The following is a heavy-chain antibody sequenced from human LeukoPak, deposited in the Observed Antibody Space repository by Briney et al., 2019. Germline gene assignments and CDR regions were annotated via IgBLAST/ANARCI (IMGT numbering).Heavy chain of an antibody. D-gene: IGHD3-22*01. V-gene: IGHV3-43D*03. Sequence: GGSLRLSCAASGFTFDDYAMHWVRQAPGKGLEWVSLISWDGGSTYYADSVKGRFTISRDNSKNSLYLQMNSLRAEDTALYYCAKGGYRDYYDSSGYYYWGQGTLVTVSS. CDR3: AKGGYRDYYDSSGYYY. CDR2: ISWDGGST. J-gene: IGHJ4*02. CDR1: GFTFDDYA.